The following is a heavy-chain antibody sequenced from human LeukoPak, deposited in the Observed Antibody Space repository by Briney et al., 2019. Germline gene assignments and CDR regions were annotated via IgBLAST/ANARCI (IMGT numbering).Heavy chain of an antibody. CDR1: GDSVSSNSAA. CDR3: ARERDIVVVVAAPYYYYYYMDV. J-gene: IGHJ6*03. Sequence: SQTLSLTCAISGDSVSSNSAAWNWIRQSPSRGLEWLGRTYYRPKWYNDYAVSVKSRITINPDTSKNQFSLQLNSVTPEDTAVYYCARERDIVVVVAAPYYYYYYMDVWGKGTTVTVSS. CDR2: TYYRPKWYN. D-gene: IGHD2-15*01. V-gene: IGHV6-1*01.